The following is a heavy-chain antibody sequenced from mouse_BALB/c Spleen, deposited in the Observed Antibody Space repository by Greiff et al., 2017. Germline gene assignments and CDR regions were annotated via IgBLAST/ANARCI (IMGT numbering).Heavy chain of an antibody. D-gene: IGHD1-1*01. CDR1: GFTFGAFG. CDR2: ISSGGSYT. V-gene: IGHV5-6*02. Sequence: EVMLVESGGALVKPGGSLKLPFAPPGFTFGAFGWSWVRQTPDKRLEWVATISSGGSYTYYPDSVKGRFTISRDNAKNTLYLQMSSLKSEDTAMYYCARQGYYGSSPLFDYWGQGTTLTVSS. CDR3: ARQGYYGSSPLFDY. J-gene: IGHJ2*01.